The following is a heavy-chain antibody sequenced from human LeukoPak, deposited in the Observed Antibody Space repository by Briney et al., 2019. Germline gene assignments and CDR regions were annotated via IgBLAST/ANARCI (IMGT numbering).Heavy chain of an antibody. CDR1: GYTFTSYY. J-gene: IGHJ4*02. V-gene: IGHV1-8*03. D-gene: IGHD5-12*01. Sequence: ASVKVSCKASGYTFTSYYMHWVRQATGQGLEWMGWMNPNSGNTGYAQKFQGRVTITRNTSTSTAYMELSSLRSEDTAVYYCATYSGYVGVAFDYWGQGTLVTVSS. CDR2: MNPNSGNT. CDR3: ATYSGYVGVAFDY.